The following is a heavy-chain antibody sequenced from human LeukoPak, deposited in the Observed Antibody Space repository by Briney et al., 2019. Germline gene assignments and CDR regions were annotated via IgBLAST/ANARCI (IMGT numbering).Heavy chain of an antibody. D-gene: IGHD3-16*02. CDR1: GGSFSGYY. V-gene: IGHV4-34*01. CDR2: INHSGST. CDR3: ARQPNYDYVWGSYRSHHDAFDI. J-gene: IGHJ3*02. Sequence: SETLSLTCAVYGGSFSGYYWSWIRQPPGKGLEWIGEINHSGSTNYNPSPKSRVTISVDTSKNQFSLKLSSVTAADTAVYYCARQPNYDYVWGSYRSHHDAFDIWGQGTMVTVSS.